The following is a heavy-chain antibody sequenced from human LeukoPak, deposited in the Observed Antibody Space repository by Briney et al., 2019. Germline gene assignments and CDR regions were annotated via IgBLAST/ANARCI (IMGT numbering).Heavy chain of an antibody. CDR2: IYYTGST. J-gene: IGHJ5*01. CDR3: ARSVPSLDYLFDS. Sequence: SETLSLTCTVSGGSISSISFHWAWIRQPPGKGLEWIGSIYYTGSTYYNPSLKSRVTVSVDTSKNQFSLRLTSVTAADTAVYYCARSVPSLDYLFDSWGHGTLVTVSS. D-gene: IGHD4-11*01. V-gene: IGHV4-39*07. CDR1: GGSISSISFH.